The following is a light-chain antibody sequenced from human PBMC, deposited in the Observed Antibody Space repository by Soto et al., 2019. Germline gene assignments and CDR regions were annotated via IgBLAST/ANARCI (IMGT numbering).Light chain of an antibody. CDR1: SNDVGYYNY. CDR2: EVT. J-gene: IGLJ1*01. V-gene: IGLV2-23*02. Sequence: QSALSQPASVSGSPGQSITISCTGTSNDVGYYNYVSWYQQHPGQAPKLMISEVTTRPSGVSDRFSGSKSGNTASLTISGLQAEDEADYYCCSYAGSSTWVFGTGTKLTVL. CDR3: CSYAGSSTWV.